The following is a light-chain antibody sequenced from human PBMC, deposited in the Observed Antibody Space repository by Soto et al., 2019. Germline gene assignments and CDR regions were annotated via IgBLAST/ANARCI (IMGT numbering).Light chain of an antibody. J-gene: IGKJ1*01. CDR2: GAS. V-gene: IGKV3-15*01. Sequence: EIGMTQSPATLSVSPGERATLSCRASRTVSSSLAWYQQKPGQARRLLIYGASTGANGIPARFSGSGSGTEFSLTISSLQSEDLAVYYCHQYNNWPPSTFGQGTKVEIK. CDR3: HQYNNWPPST. CDR1: RTVSSS.